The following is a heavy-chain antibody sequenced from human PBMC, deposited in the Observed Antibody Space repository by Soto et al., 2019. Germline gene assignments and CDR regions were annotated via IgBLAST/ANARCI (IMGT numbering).Heavy chain of an antibody. CDR3: ARDSPGGGHDTGGLPAYSYGMDV. D-gene: IGHD2-8*02. V-gene: IGHV1-69*06. CDR2: IIPTFETS. J-gene: IGHJ6*02. Sequence: QEQLVQSGAQVKRPGSSVKVSCKISETSFNMAAVSWVRQAPGQGLEWMGGIIPTFETSIYSRKFHGRVSVTADRSTTTVYMELNSLRSDDTAVYYCARDSPGGGHDTGGLPAYSYGMDVWGQGTWVTVSS. CDR1: ETSFNMAA.